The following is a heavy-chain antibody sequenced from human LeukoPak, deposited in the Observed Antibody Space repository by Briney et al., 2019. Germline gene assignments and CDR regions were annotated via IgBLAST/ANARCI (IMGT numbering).Heavy chain of an antibody. D-gene: IGHD2-2*01. Sequence: SETLSLTRTVSGGSTSRYYWSWIRRPPRKGLERIGYIYYSGSTNYNPSLKSRVTISVDTSKNQFSLKLSSVTAADTAVYYCARHDPPEYQLPPYYFDYWGQGTLVTVSS. CDR3: ARHDPPEYQLPPYYFDY. J-gene: IGHJ4*02. CDR1: GGSTSRYY. CDR2: IYYSGST. V-gene: IGHV4-59*08.